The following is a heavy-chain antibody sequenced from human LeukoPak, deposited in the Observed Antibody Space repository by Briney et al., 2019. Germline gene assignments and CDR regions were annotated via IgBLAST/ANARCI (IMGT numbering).Heavy chain of an antibody. CDR1: GGSISSSSYY. D-gene: IGHD6-19*01. CDR3: ARAHSSGWYAWFDP. V-gene: IGHV4-39*07. CDR2: IYYSGST. J-gene: IGHJ5*02. Sequence: SETLSLTYTVSGGSISSSSYYWGWIRQPPGKGLEWIGSIYYSGSTYYNPSLKSRVTISVDTSKNQSSLKLSSVTAADTAVYYCARAHSSGWYAWFDPWGQGTLVTVSS.